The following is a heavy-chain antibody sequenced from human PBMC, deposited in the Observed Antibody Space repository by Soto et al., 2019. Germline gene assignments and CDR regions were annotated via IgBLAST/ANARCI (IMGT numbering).Heavy chain of an antibody. J-gene: IGHJ4*02. Sequence: QVQLVQSGAEVKKPGSSVKVSCKASGGTFSSYAISWVRQAPGQGLEWMGGIIPIFGTANYAQKFQGRVKITEDESTSTAYMELSSMRSEDTAVYYCARDRTGIEADGTNRFFAYWGQGTLVTVSS. CDR2: IIPIFGTA. CDR1: GGTFSSYA. D-gene: IGHD6-13*01. CDR3: ARDRTGIEADGTNRFFAY. V-gene: IGHV1-69*01.